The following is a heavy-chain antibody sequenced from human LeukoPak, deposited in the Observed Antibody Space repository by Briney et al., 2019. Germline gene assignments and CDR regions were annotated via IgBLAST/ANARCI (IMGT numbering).Heavy chain of an antibody. D-gene: IGHD3-22*01. CDR2: IYYSGST. Sequence: SETLSLTCTVSGGSISSSTYYWGWIRQPPGKGLEWIRSIYYSGSTYYNPSLKSRVTISVDTSKNQFSLKLSSVTAADTAVYYCARVHYDSSVGWFDPWGQGTLVTVSS. CDR3: ARVHYDSSVGWFDP. J-gene: IGHJ5*02. V-gene: IGHV4-39*07. CDR1: GGSISSSTYY.